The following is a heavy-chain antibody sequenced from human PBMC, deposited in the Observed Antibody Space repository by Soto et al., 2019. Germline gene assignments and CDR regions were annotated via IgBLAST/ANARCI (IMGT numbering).Heavy chain of an antibody. J-gene: IGHJ4*02. V-gene: IGHV4-59*13. Sequence: SETLSLTCTVSGGSMSGYYLSWIRQPPGRGLEWIGYVYYSGKTNYNPSIQSRVTLSIDTSKNQFSLRLNAVTAADTAFYYCARDRSAGYTGTFDNWGQGTLVTVSS. CDR1: GGSMSGYY. CDR2: VYYSGKT. D-gene: IGHD6-19*01. CDR3: ARDRSAGYTGTFDN.